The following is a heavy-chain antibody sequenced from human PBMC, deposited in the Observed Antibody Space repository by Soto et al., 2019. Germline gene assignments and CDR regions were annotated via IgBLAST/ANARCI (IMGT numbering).Heavy chain of an antibody. V-gene: IGHV4-34*01. CDR1: GGSFSGYY. D-gene: IGHD5-12*01. CDR3: ARGRRDGYNSGRLFDP. CDR2: INHSGST. J-gene: IGHJ5*02. Sequence: SETLSLTCAVYGGSFSGYYWSWIRQPPGKGLEWIGEINHSGSTNYNPSLKSRVTISVDTSKNQFSLKLSSVTAADTAVYYCARGRRDGYNSGRLFDPWGKRTLVTVSS.